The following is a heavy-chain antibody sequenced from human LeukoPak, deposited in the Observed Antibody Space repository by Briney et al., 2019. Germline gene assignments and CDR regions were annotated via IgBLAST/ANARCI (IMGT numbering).Heavy chain of an antibody. Sequence: SETLSLTCTVSGGSISSSSYYWGWIRQPPGKGLEWIGSIYYSGSTNYNPSLKSRVTISVDTSKNQFSLKLSSVTAADTAVYYCARYQNYYYYGMDVWGQGTTVTVSS. D-gene: IGHD2-2*01. V-gene: IGHV4-39*07. J-gene: IGHJ6*02. CDR1: GGSISSSSYY. CDR3: ARYQNYYYYGMDV. CDR2: IYYSGST.